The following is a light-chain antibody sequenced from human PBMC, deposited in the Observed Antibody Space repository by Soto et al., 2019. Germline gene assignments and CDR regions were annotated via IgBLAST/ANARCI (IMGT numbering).Light chain of an antibody. V-gene: IGKV1-39*01. Sequence: DIQMTQSPSSLSASVGDRVTITCRASQSISSYLNWYQQKPGKAPKLLIYAASSLQSGVPSMFSGSESGTDFTLTISSLQPEDFATYYCQQSYSTPFTFGPGTKVDIK. J-gene: IGKJ3*01. CDR1: QSISSY. CDR2: AAS. CDR3: QQSYSTPFT.